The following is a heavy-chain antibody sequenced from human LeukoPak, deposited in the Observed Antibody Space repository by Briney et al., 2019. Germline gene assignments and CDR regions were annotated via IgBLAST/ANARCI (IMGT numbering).Heavy chain of an antibody. CDR2: ISYDGSNK. CDR1: GFTFSSYA. D-gene: IGHD1-26*01. CDR3: ARVGASVGAIDY. Sequence: PGRSLRLSCAASGFTFSSYAMHWVRQAPGKGLEWVAVISYDGSNKYYADSVKGRFTISRDNAKNTLYLQMNSLRAEDTAVYYCARVGASVGAIDYWGQGTLVTVSS. J-gene: IGHJ4*02. V-gene: IGHV3-30*04.